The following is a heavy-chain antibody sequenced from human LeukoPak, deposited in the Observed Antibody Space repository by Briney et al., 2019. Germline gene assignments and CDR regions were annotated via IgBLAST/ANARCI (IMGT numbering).Heavy chain of an antibody. J-gene: IGHJ4*02. CDR2: IYPGDSDT. Sequence: GESLKISCKGSGYSFTSYWIAWVRQMPGKGLEWMGIIYPGDSDTRYSPSFQGQVTVSADKSISTAYLQWSSLKASDTAMYYCARVGIRTTVTTEIGYWGQGTLVTVSS. CDR1: GYSFTSYW. D-gene: IGHD4-17*01. CDR3: ARVGIRTTVTTEIGY. V-gene: IGHV5-51*01.